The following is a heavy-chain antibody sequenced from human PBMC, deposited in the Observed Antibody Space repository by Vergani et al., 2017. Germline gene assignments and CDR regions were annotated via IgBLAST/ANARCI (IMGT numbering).Heavy chain of an antibody. J-gene: IGHJ4*02. Sequence: QVQLVQSGAEVKKPGASVKVSCKASGYTFTSYAMHWVRQAPGQRLEWMGWINAGNGNTKYSQKFQGRVNITRDTSASTAYMGLSSLRSEDTAVYYCARVHDPYYYDSSGYYGFDYWGQGTLVTVSS. D-gene: IGHD3-22*01. CDR3: ARVHDPYYYDSSGYYGFDY. CDR1: GYTFTSYA. CDR2: INAGNGNT. V-gene: IGHV1-3*01.